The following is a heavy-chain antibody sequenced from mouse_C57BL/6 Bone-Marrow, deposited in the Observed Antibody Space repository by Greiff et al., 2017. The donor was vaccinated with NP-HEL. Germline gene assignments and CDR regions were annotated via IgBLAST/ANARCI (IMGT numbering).Heavy chain of an antibody. J-gene: IGHJ2*01. Sequence: VQLQQSGAELVRPGASVKLSCTASGFNIKDDYMHWVKQRPEQGLEWIGWIDPENGDTEYASKFQGKATITADTSSNTAYLQLSSLTSEDTAVYYCTHYGHGYWGQGTTPTVSS. CDR1: GFNIKDDY. V-gene: IGHV14-4*01. CDR2: IDPENGDT. D-gene: IGHD1-1*02. CDR3: THYGHGY.